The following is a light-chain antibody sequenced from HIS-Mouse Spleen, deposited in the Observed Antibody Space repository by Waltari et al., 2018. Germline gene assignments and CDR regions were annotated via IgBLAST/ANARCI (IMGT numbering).Light chain of an antibody. V-gene: IGLV2-23*01. CDR3: CSYAGSSTFVV. CDR2: EGS. Sequence: QSALTQPASVSGSPGQSITISGTGTSRDVGSYNLVSWYQHHPGKAPKPMSYEGSKRPSGVSNRFSGSKSGNTASLTISGLQAEDEADYYCCSYAGSSTFVVFGGGTKLTVL. CDR1: SRDVGSYNL. J-gene: IGLJ2*01.